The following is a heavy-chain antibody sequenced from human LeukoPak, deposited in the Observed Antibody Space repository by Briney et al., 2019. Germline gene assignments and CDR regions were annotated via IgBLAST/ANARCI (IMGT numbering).Heavy chain of an antibody. Sequence: GGSLRLSFVGSGFKFDDYAIHWVRQIPGKGLEWVSGISRESNTIAYADSVKGRFTISRDNAKNSLYLQMNSLRAEDTALYYCAKEYYHHDSRTYSFYFDYWGQGTLVTVSS. CDR1: GFKFDDYA. D-gene: IGHD3-22*01. CDR2: ISRESNTI. J-gene: IGHJ4*02. V-gene: IGHV3-9*01. CDR3: AKEYYHHDSRTYSFYFDY.